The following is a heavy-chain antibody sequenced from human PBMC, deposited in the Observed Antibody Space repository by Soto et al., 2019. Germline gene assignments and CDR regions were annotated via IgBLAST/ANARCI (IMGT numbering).Heavy chain of an antibody. CDR2: IIPIFGTA. CDR1: GGTFSSYA. CDR3: ARAKGDSVFCAVFFCGMDV. J-gene: IGHJ6*02. D-gene: IGHD2-21*02. Sequence: QVQLVQSGAEVKKPGSSVKVSCKASGGTFSSYAISWVRQAPGQGLEWMGGIIPIFGTANYAQKFQGRVTISADESTSTAYMELSSLRSEDTAVYYCARAKGDSVFCAVFFCGMDVWGQGTTVTVSS. V-gene: IGHV1-69*01.